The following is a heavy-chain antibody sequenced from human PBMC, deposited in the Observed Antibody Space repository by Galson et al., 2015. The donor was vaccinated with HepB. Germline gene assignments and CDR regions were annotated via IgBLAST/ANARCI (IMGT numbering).Heavy chain of an antibody. CDR2: TYXRSKWYQ. Sequence: CAISGDSVSSNTAAWNWIRQSPSRGLEWLGRTYXRSKWYQDYAVSVESRMTINSDTSKNQFSLHLNSVTPEDTAVYYCARVRTRRPPHYYYGLDVWGHGTTVTVSS. V-gene: IGHV6-1*01. CDR1: GDSVSSNTAA. J-gene: IGHJ6*02. CDR3: ARVRTRRPPHYYYGLDV.